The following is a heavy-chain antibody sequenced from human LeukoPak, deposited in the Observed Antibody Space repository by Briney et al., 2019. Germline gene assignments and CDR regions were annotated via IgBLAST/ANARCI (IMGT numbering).Heavy chain of an antibody. J-gene: IGHJ6*04. D-gene: IGHD3-10*01. CDR3: ARVPGTMVRGDPQPHGMDV. CDR2: ISSSGSTI. V-gene: IGHV3-48*03. CDR1: GFTFSSYE. Sequence: PGGSLRLSCAASGFTFSSYEMNWVRQAPGKGLEWVSYISSSGSTIYYADSVKGRFTISRDNAKNSLYLQMNSLRAEDTAVYYCARVPGTMVRGDPQPHGMDVWGKGTTVTVSS.